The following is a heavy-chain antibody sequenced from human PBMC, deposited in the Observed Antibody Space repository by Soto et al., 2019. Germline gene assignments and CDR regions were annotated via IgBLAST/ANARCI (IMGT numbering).Heavy chain of an antibody. Sequence: PSETLSLTCTVSGGSISRSSYYWGWIRQPPGKGLEWIGSTHYSGTTYYNPSLKSRVTISVDTSKNQFSLKLSSVTAADTAVYYCATVNWNYFDFWGQGNLVTVSS. CDR1: GGSISRSSYY. D-gene: IGHD1-1*01. V-gene: IGHV4-39*01. CDR2: THYSGTT. CDR3: ATVNWNYFDF. J-gene: IGHJ4*02.